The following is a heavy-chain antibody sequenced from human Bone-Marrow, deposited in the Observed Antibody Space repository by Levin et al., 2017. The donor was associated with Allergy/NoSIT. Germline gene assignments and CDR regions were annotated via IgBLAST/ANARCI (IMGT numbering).Heavy chain of an antibody. D-gene: IGHD5-12*01. CDR1: GYTFTGYY. J-gene: IGHJ4*02. CDR3: ARVGMVATHPYFDY. V-gene: IGHV1-2*06. Sequence: GESLKISCKASGYTFTGYYMHWVRQAPGQGLEWMGRINPNSGGTNYAQKFQGRVTMTRDTSISTAYMELSRLRSDDTAVYYCARVGMVATHPYFDYWGQGTLVTVSS. CDR2: INPNSGGT.